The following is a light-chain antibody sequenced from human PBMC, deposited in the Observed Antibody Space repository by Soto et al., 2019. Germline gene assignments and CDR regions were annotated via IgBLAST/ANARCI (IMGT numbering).Light chain of an antibody. J-gene: IGKJ1*01. CDR2: GAS. CDR3: QQYDNWPPGT. V-gene: IGKV3-15*01. Sequence: ERVMTQSPATLSVSPGERATLSCRASQSVSDNLAWYQQKPGQAPRLLIYGASTRATGIPAKFSGSRSGTEFTLTISSLQSEDFAVYYCQQYDNWPPGTFGQGTK. CDR1: QSVSDN.